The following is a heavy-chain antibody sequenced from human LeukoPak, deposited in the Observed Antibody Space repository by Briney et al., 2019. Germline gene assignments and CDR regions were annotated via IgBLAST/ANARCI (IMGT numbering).Heavy chain of an antibody. Sequence: GGSLRLSCAASGFTFSSYAMSWVRQAPGKGLEWVSAISGSGGSTYYADSAKGRFTISRDNSKNTLYLQMNSLRAEDTAVYYCAKDRGSWYDSFDYWGQGTLVTVSS. CDR3: AKDRGSWYDSFDY. D-gene: IGHD6-13*01. V-gene: IGHV3-23*01. J-gene: IGHJ4*02. CDR2: ISGSGGST. CDR1: GFTFSSYA.